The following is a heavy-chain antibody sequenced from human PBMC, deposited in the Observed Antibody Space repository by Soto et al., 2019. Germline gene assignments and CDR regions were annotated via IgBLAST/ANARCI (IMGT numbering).Heavy chain of an antibody. J-gene: IGHJ5*02. CDR3: ARGHIVVVPTVGWFEP. CDR1: GYFISSGYY. D-gene: IGHD2-2*01. Sequence: SETLSLTCAVSGYFISSGYYWGWIRQPPGKGLEWIGSMFHSGSTHYNPSLKSRVTISVDTSKNHFSVRLSSVTASDKAVYYCARGHIVVVPTVGWFEPWGQGALVTVSS. V-gene: IGHV4-38-2*01. CDR2: MFHSGST.